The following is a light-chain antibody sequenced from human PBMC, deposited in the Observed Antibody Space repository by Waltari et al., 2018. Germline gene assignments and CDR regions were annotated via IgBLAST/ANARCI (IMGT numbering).Light chain of an antibody. CDR1: QGIGNS. J-gene: IGKJ4*01. CDR2: AAS. CDR3: QQYYSKPLT. V-gene: IGKV1-NL1*01. Sequence: EIQMTQSPSSLSASFGDRVTLTCRASQGIGNSLAWYQQKPGKAPKLLLYAASRLESGVPSRCSGSGSGTDYTLTIIGLQSEDVATYYCQQYYSKPLTFGGGTKVEIK.